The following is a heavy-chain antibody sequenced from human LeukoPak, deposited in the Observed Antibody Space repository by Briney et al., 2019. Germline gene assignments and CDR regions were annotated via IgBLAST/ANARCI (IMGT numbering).Heavy chain of an antibody. CDR1: GGTFSSYA. D-gene: IGHD3-10*01. Sequence: ASVEVSCKASGGTFSSYAISWVRQAPGQGLEWMGRIIPIFGIANYAQKFQGRVTITADKSTSTAYMELSSLRSEDTAVYYCARDRDYGSGPGIWGQGTMVTVSS. V-gene: IGHV1-69*04. J-gene: IGHJ3*02. CDR3: ARDRDYGSGPGI. CDR2: IIPIFGIA.